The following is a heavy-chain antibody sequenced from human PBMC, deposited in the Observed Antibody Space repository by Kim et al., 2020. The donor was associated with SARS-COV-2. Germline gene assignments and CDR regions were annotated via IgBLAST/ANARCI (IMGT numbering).Heavy chain of an antibody. CDR2: IYPGDSDT. J-gene: IGHJ6*02. D-gene: IGHD6-6*01. Sequence: GESLKISCKGSGYSFTSYWIGWVRQMPGKGLEWMGIIYPGDSDTRYSPSFQGQVTISADKSISTAYLQWSSLKASDTAMYYCARGGGSSSSWRYYYYYGMDVWGQGTTVTVSS. CDR3: ARGGGSSSSWRYYYYYGMDV. V-gene: IGHV5-51*01. CDR1: GYSFTSYW.